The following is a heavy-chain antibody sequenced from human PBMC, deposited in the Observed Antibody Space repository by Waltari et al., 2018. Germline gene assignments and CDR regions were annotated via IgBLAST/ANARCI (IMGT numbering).Heavy chain of an antibody. CDR3: AKGAVAMDY. V-gene: IGHV3-33*06. CDR1: GFTFSSYG. Sequence: QVQLVESGGGVVQPGRSLRLSCAASGFTFSSYGMHWVRQAPGKGLEWVAVIWYDGSNKYYADSVKGRFTISRDNSKNTLYLQMNSLRAEDTAVYYCAKGAVAMDYWGQGTLVTVSS. J-gene: IGHJ4*02. D-gene: IGHD2-15*01. CDR2: IWYDGSNK.